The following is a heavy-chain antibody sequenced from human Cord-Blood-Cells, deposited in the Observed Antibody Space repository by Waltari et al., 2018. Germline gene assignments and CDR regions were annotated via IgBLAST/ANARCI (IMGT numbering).Heavy chain of an antibody. V-gene: IGHV3-7*01. J-gene: IGHJ4*02. CDR1: GFTFLSYW. CDR3: ARAEYSSSCPHY. D-gene: IGHD6-6*01. Sequence: EVQLVASGGGLVQPGGSLRLSCAASGFTFLSYWLTWVRQAPGKGLEWVANIKQDGSEKYYVDSVKGRFTISRDNAKNSLYLQMNSLRAEDTAVYYCARAEYSSSCPHYWGQGTLVTVSS. CDR2: IKQDGSEK.